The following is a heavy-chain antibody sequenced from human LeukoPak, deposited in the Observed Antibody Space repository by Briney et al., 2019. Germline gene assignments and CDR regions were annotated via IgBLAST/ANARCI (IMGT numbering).Heavy chain of an antibody. J-gene: IGHJ4*02. V-gene: IGHV3-48*03. CDR3: ARDYCSGGSCYPIFDY. Sequence: GGSLRLSCAASGFTFSSYEMNWVRQAPGKGLEWVSYISSSGSTIYYADSVKGRFTISRDNAKNSLYLQMNSLRAEDTAVYYCARDYCSGGSCYPIFDYWGQGTLVTVSS. D-gene: IGHD2-15*01. CDR2: ISSSGSTI. CDR1: GFTFSSYE.